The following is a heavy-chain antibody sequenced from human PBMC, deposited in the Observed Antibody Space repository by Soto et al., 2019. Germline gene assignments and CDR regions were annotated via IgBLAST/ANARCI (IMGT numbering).Heavy chain of an antibody. CDR1: GFIFSDYA. Sequence: DVQLLESGGGLVQPGGSLRLSCAASGFIFSDYAMTWVRQPPGKGLESVSAIGGTGGDTYYSDSVKGRFTISRDNSKNTLYLQMNSLSADDTAVYYCAKDAVAYNGEWDWFDSWGQGTLVTVSS. CDR3: AKDAVAYNGEWDWFDS. CDR2: IGGTGGDT. J-gene: IGHJ5*01. V-gene: IGHV3-23*01. D-gene: IGHD6-19*01.